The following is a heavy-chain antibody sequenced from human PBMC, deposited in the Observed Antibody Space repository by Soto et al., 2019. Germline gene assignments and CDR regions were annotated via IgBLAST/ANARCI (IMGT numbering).Heavy chain of an antibody. D-gene: IGHD4-17*01. CDR3: ARHWDDYGDYGD. CDR1: GGSISSYY. J-gene: IGHJ6*04. CDR2: IYYSGST. V-gene: IGHV4-59*08. Sequence: SETLSLTCTVSGGSISSYYWSWIRQPPGKGLEWIGYIYYSGSTNYNPSLKSRVTISVDTSKNQFSLKLSSVTAADTAVYYCARHWDDYGDYGDWGKGTTVTVSS.